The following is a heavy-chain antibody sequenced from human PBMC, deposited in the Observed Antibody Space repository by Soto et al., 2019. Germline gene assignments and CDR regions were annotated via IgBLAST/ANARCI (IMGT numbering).Heavy chain of an antibody. Sequence: QLQLQASGPGLVKPSETLSLTCTVAGGSISSSSCYWGWIRQPPGKGLEWMGSIYYSGSTYYNPHLRSHVTIYVDTSNTQGSLKLNSVTAADTAVYYCAGGAPLGRYFDYWGQGTLVTVSS. D-gene: IGHD3-16*01. CDR1: GGSISSSSCY. CDR2: IYYSGST. V-gene: IGHV4-39*01. J-gene: IGHJ4*02. CDR3: AGGAPLGRYFDY.